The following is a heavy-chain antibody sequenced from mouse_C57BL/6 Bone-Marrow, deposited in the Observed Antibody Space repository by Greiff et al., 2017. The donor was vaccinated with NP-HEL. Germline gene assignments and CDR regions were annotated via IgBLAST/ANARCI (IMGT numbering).Heavy chain of an antibody. CDR2: IYPGSGST. V-gene: IGHV1-55*01. J-gene: IGHJ4*01. CDR3: ERRLGNYRNYYAMDD. Sequence: QVQLQQPGAELVKPGASVKMSCTASGYTFTSYWITWVKQRPGQGLEWIGDIYPGSGSTNYNEKFKIKATLTVDTSSSTAYMQLRSLTCEDSAVYYCERRLGNYRNYYAMDDWGKGTSVTVSS. D-gene: IGHD2-1*01. CDR1: GYTFTSYW.